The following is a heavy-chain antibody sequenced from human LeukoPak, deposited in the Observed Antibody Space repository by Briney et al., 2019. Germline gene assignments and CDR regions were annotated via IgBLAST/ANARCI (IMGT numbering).Heavy chain of an antibody. CDR3: ARDFDYGSHYFDY. Sequence: GGSLRLSCAASGFTFSYSGMHWVRQAPGKGLEWVAGIWSDGSNKYYADSVKGRFTVSRDNSKNTLYLQMNSLRAEDTAVYYCARDFDYGSHYFDYWGQGTLVTVSS. CDR1: GFTFSYSG. V-gene: IGHV3-33*01. J-gene: IGHJ4*02. D-gene: IGHD3-10*01. CDR2: IWSDGSNK.